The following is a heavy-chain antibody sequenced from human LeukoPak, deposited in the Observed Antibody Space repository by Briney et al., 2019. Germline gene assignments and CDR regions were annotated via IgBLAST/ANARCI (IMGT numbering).Heavy chain of an antibody. D-gene: IGHD3-22*01. CDR1: GYTLTELS. Sequence: ASVKVSCKVSGYTLTELSMHWVRQAPGKGLEWMGGFDPEDGETIYAQKFQGRVTMTEDTSTDTAYMELSSLRSEDTAVYYCASTLPSEYYYDSSGYCRPFDYWGQGTLVTVSS. J-gene: IGHJ4*02. CDR3: ASTLPSEYYYDSSGYCRPFDY. CDR2: FDPEDGET. V-gene: IGHV1-24*01.